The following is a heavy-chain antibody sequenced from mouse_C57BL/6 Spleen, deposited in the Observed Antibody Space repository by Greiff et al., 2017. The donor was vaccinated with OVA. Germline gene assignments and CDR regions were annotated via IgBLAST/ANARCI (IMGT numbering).Heavy chain of an antibody. V-gene: IGHV2-3*01. Sequence: VQLQESGPGLVAPSQSLSITCTVSGFSLTSYGVSWVRQPPGKGLEWLGEIWGDGSTNYHSAMITRLSISKDNSKSQVFLKLNSLHTDDTATYYSAKGEDYGSSPVAYWGQGTLVTVSA. J-gene: IGHJ3*01. CDR2: IWGDGST. D-gene: IGHD1-1*01. CDR1: GFSLTSYG. CDR3: AKGEDYGSSPVAY.